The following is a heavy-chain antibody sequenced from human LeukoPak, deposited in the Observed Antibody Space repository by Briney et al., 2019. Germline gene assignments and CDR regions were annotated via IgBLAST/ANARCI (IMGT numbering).Heavy chain of an antibody. D-gene: IGHD5-18*01. V-gene: IGHV3-30*02. Sequence: PGGSPRLSCAASGFTFSSYGMHWVRQAPGKGLEWVAFIRYDGSNKYYADSVKGRFTISRDNSKNTLYLQMNSLRAEDTAVYYCAKDRRASYTAMVMDYWGQGTLVTVSS. J-gene: IGHJ4*02. CDR3: AKDRRASYTAMVMDY. CDR1: GFTFSSYG. CDR2: IRYDGSNK.